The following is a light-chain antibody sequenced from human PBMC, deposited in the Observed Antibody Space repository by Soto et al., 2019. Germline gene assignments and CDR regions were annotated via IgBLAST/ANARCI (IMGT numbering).Light chain of an antibody. CDR2: AAS. Sequence: DIQMTQSPSSLSASVRDRVTITCRARQSISSYLNWYQQKPGKAPKLLIYAASSLQSGVPSRFSGSGSGTDFTLTISSLQPEDFATYYCQQSYSTPLDTFGQRTKLEIK. CDR3: QQSYSTPLDT. J-gene: IGKJ2*01. V-gene: IGKV1-39*01. CDR1: QSISSY.